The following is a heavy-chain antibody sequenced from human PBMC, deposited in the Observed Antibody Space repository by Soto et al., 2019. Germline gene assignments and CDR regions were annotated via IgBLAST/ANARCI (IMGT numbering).Heavy chain of an antibody. D-gene: IGHD4-17*01. CDR3: ARRRTYDYGDYADWYFDL. J-gene: IGHJ2*01. CDR2: IYYSGST. CDR1: GGSISSSSYY. V-gene: IGHV4-39*01. Sequence: KPSETLSLTCTVSGGSISSSSYYWGWIRQPPGKGLEWIGSIYYSGSTYYNPSLKSRVTISVDTSKNQFSLKLSSVTAADTAVYYRARRRTYDYGDYADWYFDLWGRGTLVTVSS.